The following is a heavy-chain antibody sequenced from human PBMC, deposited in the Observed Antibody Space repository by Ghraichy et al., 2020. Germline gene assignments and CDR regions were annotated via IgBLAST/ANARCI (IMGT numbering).Heavy chain of an antibody. Sequence: SETLSLTCTVSGGSISSSSYYWGWIRQPPGKGLEWIGSIYYSGSTYYNPSLKSRVTISVDTSKNQFSLKLTSVTAADTAVYYCARRVARDSSPGGAFDIWGQGTMVTVSS. CDR3: ARRVARDSSPGGAFDI. J-gene: IGHJ3*02. V-gene: IGHV4-39*01. CDR1: GGSISSSSYY. D-gene: IGHD3-22*01. CDR2: IYYSGST.